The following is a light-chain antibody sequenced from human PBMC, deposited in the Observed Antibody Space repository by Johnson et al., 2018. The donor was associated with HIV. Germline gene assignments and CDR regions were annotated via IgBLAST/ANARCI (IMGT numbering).Light chain of an antibody. CDR2: ADN. CDR1: VSNIESYF. J-gene: IGLJ1*01. V-gene: IGLV1-51*02. CDR3: GIWAASLSPLDL. Sequence: QSVLTQPPSVSAAPGQTVNISCSGNVSNIESYFVSWYQQLPGAAPTLLIYADNKRPSGIPDRFSGSKSGATATLGITGLQTGDEAVYYCGIWAASLSPLDLCGTGTTITVL.